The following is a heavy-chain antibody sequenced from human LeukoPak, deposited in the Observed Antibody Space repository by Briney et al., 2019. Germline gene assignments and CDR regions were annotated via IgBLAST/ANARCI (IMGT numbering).Heavy chain of an antibody. J-gene: IGHJ5*02. CDR2: IYYSGST. D-gene: IGHD3-3*01. V-gene: IGHV4-39*07. CDR3: ARGVMGYDFWSGDNWFDP. CDR1: GGSISSSSYY. Sequence: PSETLSLTCTVSGGSISSSSYYWGWIRQPPGKGLEWIGSIYYSGSTYYNPSLKSRVAISVDPSKNQFSLKLSSVTAADTAVYYCARGVMGYDFWSGDNWFDPWGQGTLVTVSS.